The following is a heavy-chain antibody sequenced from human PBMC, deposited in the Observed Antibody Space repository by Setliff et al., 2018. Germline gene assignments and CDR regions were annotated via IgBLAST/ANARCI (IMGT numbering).Heavy chain of an antibody. D-gene: IGHD1-26*01. CDR2: IYDTGST. V-gene: IGHV4-59*12. CDR3: AREVGTSTSSDAFDV. Sequence: PSETLSLTCTVSGGSMNSYYLSWIRQPPGKGLEWIGDIYDTGSTNYNPSLKSRVTMSIDTSKNQFSLHLTSVTAADTAVYYCAREVGTSTSSDAFDVWGQGMMVTVSS. J-gene: IGHJ3*01. CDR1: GGSMNSYY.